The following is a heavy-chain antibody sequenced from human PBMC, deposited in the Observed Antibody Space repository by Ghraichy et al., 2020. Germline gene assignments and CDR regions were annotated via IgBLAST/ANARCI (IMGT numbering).Heavy chain of an antibody. V-gene: IGHV3-21*01. CDR2: ISSSSSYI. Sequence: GGSLRLSCAASGFTFSSYSMNWVRQAPGKGLEWVSSISSSSSYIYYADSVKGRFTISRDNAKNSLYLQMNSLRAEDTAVYYCARDWAYSGYDRPFDYWGQGTLVTVSS. CDR3: ARDWAYSGYDRPFDY. CDR1: GFTFSSYS. J-gene: IGHJ4*02. D-gene: IGHD5-12*01.